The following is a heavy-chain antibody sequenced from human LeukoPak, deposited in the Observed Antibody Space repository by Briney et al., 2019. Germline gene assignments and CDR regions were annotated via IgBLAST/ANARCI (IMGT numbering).Heavy chain of an antibody. Sequence: GESLRISCKGSGYSFTSYWISWVRQMPGKGLEWMGRIDPSDSYTNYSPSFQGHVTISADKSISTAYLQWSSLKASDTAMYYCASGRYSSSPYYYYGMDVWGQGTTVTASS. CDR3: ASGRYSSSPYYYYGMDV. D-gene: IGHD6-13*01. CDR1: GYSFTSYW. J-gene: IGHJ6*02. V-gene: IGHV5-10-1*01. CDR2: IDPSDSYT.